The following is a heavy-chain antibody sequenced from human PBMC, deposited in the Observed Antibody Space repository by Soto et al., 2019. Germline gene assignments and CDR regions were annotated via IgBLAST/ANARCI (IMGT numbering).Heavy chain of an antibody. CDR2: ISYDGSNK. J-gene: IGHJ4*02. CDR3: AKDSTLVPAATNDPFDY. D-gene: IGHD2-2*01. Sequence: QVQLVESGGGVVQPGRSLRLSCAASGFTFSSYGMHWVRQAPGKGLEWVAVISYDGSNKYYADSVKGRFTISRDNSKNTLYLQMNSLRAEETAVYYCAKDSTLVPAATNDPFDYWGQGTLVTVSS. V-gene: IGHV3-30*18. CDR1: GFTFSSYG.